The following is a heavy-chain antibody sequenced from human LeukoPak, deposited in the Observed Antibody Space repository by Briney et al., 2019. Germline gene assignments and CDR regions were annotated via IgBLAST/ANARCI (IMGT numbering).Heavy chain of an antibody. J-gene: IGHJ3*02. V-gene: IGHV1-2*02. D-gene: IGHD1-26*01. CDR3: ARFSWELIPSDI. Sequence: ASVKVSCKASGYTFTGYYMHWVRQAPGQGLEWMGWINPNSGGTNYAQKFQGRVTMTRDTSISTAYMELSRPRSGDTAVYYCARFSWELIPSDIWGQGTMVTVSS. CDR1: GYTFTGYY. CDR2: INPNSGGT.